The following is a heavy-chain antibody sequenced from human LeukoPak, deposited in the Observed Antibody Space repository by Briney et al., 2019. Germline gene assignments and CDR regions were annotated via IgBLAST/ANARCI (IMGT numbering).Heavy chain of an antibody. Sequence: PGGSLRLSFAASGFTFSRSWMSWVRQAPGKGLEWVANVKEDGSEKYYVDSVKGRFTISRDNAKSLVLLQMSSLRAEDTAVYYCARDGGPTRFDYWGQGTLVTVSS. CDR2: VKEDGSEK. D-gene: IGHD2-15*01. CDR3: ARDGGPTRFDY. J-gene: IGHJ4*02. CDR1: GFTFSRSW. V-gene: IGHV3-7*01.